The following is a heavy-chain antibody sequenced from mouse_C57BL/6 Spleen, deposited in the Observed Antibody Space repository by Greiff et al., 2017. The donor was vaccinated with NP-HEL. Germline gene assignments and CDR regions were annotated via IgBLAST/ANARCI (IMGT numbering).Heavy chain of an antibody. J-gene: IGHJ4*01. CDR2: ISSKSSNYAS. V-gene: IGHV10-3*01. CDR1: GFTFNTYA. D-gene: IGHD2-10*02. CDR3: VRGGYGCGYAVDD. Sequence: EVKLMESGGGLVQPKGSLKLSCAASGFTFNTYAMLWVRQAPGKGLEWVARISSKSSNYASYYADSVKDRFTISRDDSQSLLYLQMNNLKGEDTAMYYGVRGGYGCGYAVDDWGKGTSVTVSS.